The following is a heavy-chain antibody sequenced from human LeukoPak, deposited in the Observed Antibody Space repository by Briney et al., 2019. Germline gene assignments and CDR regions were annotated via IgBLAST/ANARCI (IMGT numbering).Heavy chain of an antibody. V-gene: IGHV4-39*07. D-gene: IGHD3-10*01. Sequence: PSETLSLTCTVSGGSISSSSYYWGWIRQPPGKGLEWIGSIYYSGSTYYNPSLKSRVTISVDTSKNQFSLKLSSVTAADTAVYYCAGVRWFGEGGANWGQGTLVTVSS. CDR2: IYYSGST. CDR1: GGSISSSSYY. J-gene: IGHJ4*02. CDR3: AGVRWFGEGGAN.